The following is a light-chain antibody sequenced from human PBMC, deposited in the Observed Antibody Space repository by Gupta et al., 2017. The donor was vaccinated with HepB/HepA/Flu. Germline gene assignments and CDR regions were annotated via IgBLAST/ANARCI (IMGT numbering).Light chain of an antibody. CDR3: QQVNNYHV. V-gene: IGKV1-9*01. CDR2: AAS. J-gene: IGKJ4*01. Sequence: DIQLTQSPSFLSASVGDRVTITCRASQGISSYLAWYQQKPGKAPKLLIYAASALQSGVPSRFSGSGFGTEFTLTISSLQPEDFATYYCQQVNNYHVFGGGTKVEIK. CDR1: QGISSY.